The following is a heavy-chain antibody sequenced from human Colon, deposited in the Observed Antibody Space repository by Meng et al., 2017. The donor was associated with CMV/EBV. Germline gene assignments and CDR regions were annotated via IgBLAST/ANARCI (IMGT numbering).Heavy chain of an antibody. CDR3: VRYENLQHGMDV. Sequence: GGSLRLSCDASGFVFKDHSMNWVRQAPGKGLEWVANIKEDGRGQWYVDSVKGRFTISRDNARKSLYLQMNSLRAEDTAVYYCVRYENLQHGMDVWGQGTTVTVSS. CDR1: GFVFKDHS. CDR2: IKEDGRGQ. J-gene: IGHJ6*02. D-gene: IGHD1-1*01. V-gene: IGHV3-7*01.